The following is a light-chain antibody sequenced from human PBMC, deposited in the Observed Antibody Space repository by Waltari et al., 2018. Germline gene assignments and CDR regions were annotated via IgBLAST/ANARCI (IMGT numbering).Light chain of an antibody. CDR3: QQRKNWPLT. Sequence: EIVLTQSPATLSLSPGEGATLSCRASQNVSSFLAWYQQRPGQDPRLLIYDTSNRATGIPVRFSGSGSGTEFTLTISSLEPEDFAVYYCQQRKNWPLTFGGGTKVEIK. V-gene: IGKV3-11*01. J-gene: IGKJ4*01. CDR1: QNVSSF. CDR2: DTS.